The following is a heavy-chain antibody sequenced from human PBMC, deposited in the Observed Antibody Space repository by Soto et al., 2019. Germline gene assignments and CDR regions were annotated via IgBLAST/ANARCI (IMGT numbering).Heavy chain of an antibody. CDR2: ISAYNGNT. V-gene: IGHV1-18*01. Sequence: QVQLVQSGAEVKKPGASVKVSCKASAYTFTSYGISWVRQAPGQGLEWMGWISAYNGNTHYARRLQGRVTMTTDTSTSTAYMELRSPRSDDTGAYYCARDLGDAFDMWGQGTMVTLSS. CDR3: ARDLGDAFDM. CDR1: AYTFTSYG. J-gene: IGHJ3*02.